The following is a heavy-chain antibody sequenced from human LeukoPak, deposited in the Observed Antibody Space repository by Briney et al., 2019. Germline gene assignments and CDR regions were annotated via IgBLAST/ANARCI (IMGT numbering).Heavy chain of an antibody. CDR3: ARDAIGIAAAHDAFDI. V-gene: IGHV4-59*01. Sequence: SSETLSLTCTVSGGSISSYYWSWIRQPPGKGLEWIGYIYYSGSTNYNPSLKSRVTISVDTSKNQFSLKLSSVTAADTAVYYCARDAIGIAAAHDAFDIWGQGTMVTVSS. J-gene: IGHJ3*02. CDR1: GGSISSYY. D-gene: IGHD6-13*01. CDR2: IYYSGST.